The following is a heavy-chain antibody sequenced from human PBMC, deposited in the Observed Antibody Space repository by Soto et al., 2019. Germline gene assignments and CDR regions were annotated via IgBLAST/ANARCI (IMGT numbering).Heavy chain of an antibody. D-gene: IGHD2-2*01. V-gene: IGHV4-31*03. Sequence: SETLSLTCTVSGGSISSGGYYWIWIRQHPGKGLEWIGYIYYSGSTYYNPSLKSRVTISVDTSKNQFSLKLSSVTAADTAVYYCARGSVYCSSTSCPVDYWGPGPLLTVSS. CDR1: GGSISSGGYY. CDR3: ARGSVYCSSTSCPVDY. CDR2: IYYSGST. J-gene: IGHJ4*02.